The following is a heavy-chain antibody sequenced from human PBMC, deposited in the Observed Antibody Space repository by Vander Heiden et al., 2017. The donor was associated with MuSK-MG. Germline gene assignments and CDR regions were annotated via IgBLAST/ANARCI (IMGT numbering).Heavy chain of an antibody. J-gene: IGHJ4*02. CDR1: GLPVSSYG. CDR3: AKAGVGGPGGY. Sequence: QVQLVESGGGVVQPGRSLRLSCAASGLPVSSYGLHGVRQAPGKGLEWVAVISYDGSNKYYADSVKGRFTISRDNSKNTLYLQMNSLRAEDTAVYYCAKAGVGGPGGYWGQGTLVTDSS. V-gene: IGHV3-30*18. D-gene: IGHD1-26*01. CDR2: ISYDGSNK.